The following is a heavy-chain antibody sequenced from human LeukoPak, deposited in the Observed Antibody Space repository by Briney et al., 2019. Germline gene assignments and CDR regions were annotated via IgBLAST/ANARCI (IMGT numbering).Heavy chain of an antibody. CDR2: ISGSDSST. J-gene: IGHJ3*01. V-gene: IGHV3-23*01. Sequence: QPGGYLRLSCAAYGFTFRNYDMSWVRQDPGKGLEWVSVISGSDSSTYYADSVKDRFTISRDNSKHTLYLQMNSLRAEDTAVYYCAKEMATIRAFDFWGQGTMVTVSS. CDR3: AKEMATIRAFDF. CDR1: GFTFRNYD. D-gene: IGHD5-24*01.